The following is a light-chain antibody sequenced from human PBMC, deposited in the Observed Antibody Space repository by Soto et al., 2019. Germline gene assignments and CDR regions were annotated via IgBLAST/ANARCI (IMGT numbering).Light chain of an antibody. CDR1: QSACNF. Sequence: EIVMTQSPATLSVSPGETASLSCRASQSACNFLAWYQQKPGQAPRLLIYYISTSATGIPARFSGSGSGTECTLTIKSLQSDDSAVYYCQQHNQWPITFGQGRRLESK. V-gene: IGKV3D-15*01. CDR2: YIS. CDR3: QQHNQWPIT. J-gene: IGKJ5*01.